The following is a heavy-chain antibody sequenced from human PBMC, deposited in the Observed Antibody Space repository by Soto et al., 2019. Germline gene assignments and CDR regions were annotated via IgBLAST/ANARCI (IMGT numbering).Heavy chain of an antibody. CDR1: VFSLSTSGVG. CDR2: IYWNADK. V-gene: IGHV2-5*01. CDR3: EHHIRTGSTFGYFDY. J-gene: IGHJ4*02. Sequence: GPTLVNPSQTLTLTGTCCVFSLSTSGVGVGWIRQPPGKALEWLALIYWNADKRYSPSLRSRLTITKDTSKNQVVLTMTNMDPVDTATYYCEHHIRTGSTFGYFDYWGQGTLVTVSS. D-gene: IGHD1-7*01.